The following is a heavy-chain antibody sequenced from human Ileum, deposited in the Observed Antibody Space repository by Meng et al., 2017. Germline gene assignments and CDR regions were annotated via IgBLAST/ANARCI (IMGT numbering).Heavy chain of an antibody. Sequence: QVQLQESGPGLVKPSGTLPLTCSVSCCSISISNWGTWVRQPPGKGLEWIGEIYHTGGTNYNPSLKRRVTISVDKSKNQFSLEVTSVTAADTAVYYCARVRCASVSCYGDSYFDYWGQGILVTVSS. J-gene: IGHJ4*02. CDR1: CCSISISNW. CDR3: ARVRCASVSCYGDSYFDY. CDR2: IYHTGGT. V-gene: IGHV4-4*02. D-gene: IGHD2-15*01.